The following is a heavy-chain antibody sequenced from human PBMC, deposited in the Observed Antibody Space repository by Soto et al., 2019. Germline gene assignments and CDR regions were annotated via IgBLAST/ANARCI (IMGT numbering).Heavy chain of an antibody. D-gene: IGHD3-10*01. V-gene: IGHV3-23*01. CDR2: ISGSGGST. CDR3: AKARLYGSGTQYYFDY. CDR1: GFTFSSYA. Sequence: GGSLRLSCAASGFTFSSYAMSWVRQAPGKGLEWVSAISGSGGSTYYADSVKGRFTISRDNSKNTLYLQMNSLRAEDTAVYYCAKARLYGSGTQYYFDYWGQGTLVTVSS. J-gene: IGHJ4*02.